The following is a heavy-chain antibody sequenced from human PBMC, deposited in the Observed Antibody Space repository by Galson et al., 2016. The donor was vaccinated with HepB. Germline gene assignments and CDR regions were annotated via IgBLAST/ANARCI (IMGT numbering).Heavy chain of an antibody. CDR2: ISRSGGTI. Sequence: SLRLSCAASGFTFIRYSMTWVRQPPGKGLEWVSYISRSGGTIYYADSVKGRFTISRDNAKNSLFLQMNSLRDEDTAVYYCARSSSDQDPFSGGMDVWGQGTTVTVSS. D-gene: IGHD2-2*01. CDR3: ARSSSDQDPFSGGMDV. CDR1: GFTFIRYS. J-gene: IGHJ6*02. V-gene: IGHV3-48*02.